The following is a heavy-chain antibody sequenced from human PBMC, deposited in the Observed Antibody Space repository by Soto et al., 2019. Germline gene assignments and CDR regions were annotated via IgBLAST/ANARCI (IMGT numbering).Heavy chain of an antibody. J-gene: IGHJ4*02. D-gene: IGHD6-25*01. Sequence: EVQLMESGGGLVQPGGSLRLSCAASGFNFGASWMAWVRQAPGKGLEWVADIKQDGSEKNYVDSVKGRVTISRDDAKNSLYLQMNSLRAEDTAVYYGARDPFDAAIDYWGLGTVVTVSS. CDR2: IKQDGSEK. CDR1: GFNFGASW. V-gene: IGHV3-7*01. CDR3: ARDPFDAAIDY.